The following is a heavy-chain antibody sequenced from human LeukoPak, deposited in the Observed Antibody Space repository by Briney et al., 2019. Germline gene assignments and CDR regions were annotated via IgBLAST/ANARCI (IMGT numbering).Heavy chain of an antibody. D-gene: IGHD3-9*01. V-gene: IGHV3-21*01. CDR1: GFTFSSYS. CDR3: AREEYFDWLPNYYYGMDV. CDR2: ISSSSSYI. Sequence: GGSLSLSCAASGFTFSSYSMNWVRQAPGKGLEWVSSISSSSSYIYYADSVKGRFTISRDNAKNSLYLQMNSLRAEDTAVYYCAREEYFDWLPNYYYGMDVWGQGTTVTVSS. J-gene: IGHJ6*02.